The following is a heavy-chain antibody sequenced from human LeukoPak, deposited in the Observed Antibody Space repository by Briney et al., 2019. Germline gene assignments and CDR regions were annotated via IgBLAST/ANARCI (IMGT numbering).Heavy chain of an antibody. J-gene: IGHJ4*02. D-gene: IGHD3-22*01. V-gene: IGHV3-9*01. CDR1: GFTFDDYA. CDR3: AKSHGYYYDSSGYFDY. CDR2: ISWNSGSI. Sequence: PGRSLRLSCAASGFTFDDYAMHWVRQAPGKGLEWVSGISWNSGSIGYADSVKGRFTISRDNAKNSLYLQMNSLRAEDTALYYCAKSHGYYYDSSGYFDYWGQGTLVTVSS.